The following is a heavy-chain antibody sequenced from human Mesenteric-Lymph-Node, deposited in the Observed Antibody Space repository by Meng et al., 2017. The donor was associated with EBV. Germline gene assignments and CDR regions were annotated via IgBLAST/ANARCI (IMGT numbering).Heavy chain of an antibody. V-gene: IGHV4-4*02. Sequence: GRLQESGPGRVKPSGPLSLTCAVSGGSISSSNWWTWVRQPPGKGLEWIGEIFPTGGTNYNPSLKSRVTISVDKSKNQFSLKLSSVTAADTAVYYCAREGEVGYYESSGYYYWGQGTLVTVSS. D-gene: IGHD3-22*01. CDR3: AREGEVGYYESSGYYY. J-gene: IGHJ4*02. CDR2: IFPTGGT. CDR1: GGSISSSNW.